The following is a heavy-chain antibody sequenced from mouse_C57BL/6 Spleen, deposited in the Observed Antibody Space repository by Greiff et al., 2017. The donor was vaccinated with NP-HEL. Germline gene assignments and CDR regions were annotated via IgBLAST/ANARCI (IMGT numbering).Heavy chain of an antibody. D-gene: IGHD2-1*01. V-gene: IGHV1-80*01. CDR3: AREGYYGNFYAMDY. J-gene: IGHJ4*01. CDR2: IYPGDGDT. CDR1: GYAFSSYW. Sequence: VQLQQSGAELVKPGASVKISYKASGYAFSSYWMNWVKQRPGKGLEWIGQIYPGDGDTNYNGKFKGKATLTADKSSSTAYMQLSSLTSEDSAVYFCAREGYYGNFYAMDYWGQGTSVTVSS.